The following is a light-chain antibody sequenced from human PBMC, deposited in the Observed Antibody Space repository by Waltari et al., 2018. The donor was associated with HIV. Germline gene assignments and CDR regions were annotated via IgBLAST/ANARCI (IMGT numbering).Light chain of an antibody. V-gene: IGKV3-20*01. Sequence: EIVLTQSPGTLSLSPGERATLSCRASQSVSSNYLAWYQQKPGQAPRLLIYGASSRATGIPDRFSGSGSVTDFTLTISSLEPEDFAVYYCQQYGGSSWTFGQWTNVEVK. CDR2: GAS. J-gene: IGKJ1*01. CDR3: QQYGGSSWT. CDR1: QSVSSNY.